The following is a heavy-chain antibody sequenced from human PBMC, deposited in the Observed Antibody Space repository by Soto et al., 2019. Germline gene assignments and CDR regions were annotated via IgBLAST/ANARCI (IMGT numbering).Heavy chain of an antibody. V-gene: IGHV4-59*01. CDR2: IYYSGST. D-gene: IGHD2-15*01. CDR1: VGSNSSYY. CDR3: ARDMNAGFTPYFDP. J-gene: IGHJ5*02. Sequence: AVSLACTVSVGSNSSYYWSCILQPPGKGLELIGYIYYSGSTNYNPSLKSRVTISVDTTKNHLSLKLTSMTAADTAVYYCARDMNAGFTPYFDPWGQGTLV.